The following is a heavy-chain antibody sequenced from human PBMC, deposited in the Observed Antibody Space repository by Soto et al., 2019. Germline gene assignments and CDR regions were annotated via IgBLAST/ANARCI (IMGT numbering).Heavy chain of an antibody. Sequence: SETLSLTCAGYGGSFSGYYWSWIRQPPGKGLEWIGEINHSGSTNYNPSLKSRVTISVDTSKNQFSLKLSSVTAADTAVYYCARIPSGDSIDYWGQGTLVTVSS. CDR3: ARIPSGDSIDY. CDR2: INHSGST. J-gene: IGHJ4*02. V-gene: IGHV4-34*01. D-gene: IGHD2-21*02. CDR1: GGSFSGYY.